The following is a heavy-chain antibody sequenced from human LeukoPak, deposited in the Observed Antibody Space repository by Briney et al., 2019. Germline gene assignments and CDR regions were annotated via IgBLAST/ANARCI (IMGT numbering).Heavy chain of an antibody. CDR2: ISSSGSTI. CDR3: ARNVPTENYYFDY. D-gene: IGHD1-7*01. V-gene: IGHV3-48*03. CDR1: GFTFSSYE. Sequence: PGGSLRLSCAASGFTFSSYEMNWVRQAPGKGLEWVSYISSSGSTIYYADSVKGRFTISRDNAKNSLYLQMNSLKAEDTAVYYCARNVPTENYYFDYWGQGTLVTVSS. J-gene: IGHJ4*02.